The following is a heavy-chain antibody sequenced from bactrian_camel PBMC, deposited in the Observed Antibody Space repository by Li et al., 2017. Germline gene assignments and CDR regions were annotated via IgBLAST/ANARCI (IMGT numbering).Heavy chain of an antibody. CDR1: KYPTSTYC. CDR2: TYTGVGYGRT. CDR3: ATLPGYYKDYVHRPTFAY. V-gene: IGHV3S1*01. D-gene: IGHD4*01. Sequence: VQLVESGGGSVQDGGSLKLSCIAAPKYPTSTYCMAWFRQGAGKQREAVATTYTGVGYGRTWYADSVKDRFTISRDGARNTLYLQMNSLKPEDTAMYYCATLPGYYKDYVHRPTFAYRGQGTQVTVS. J-gene: IGHJ4*01.